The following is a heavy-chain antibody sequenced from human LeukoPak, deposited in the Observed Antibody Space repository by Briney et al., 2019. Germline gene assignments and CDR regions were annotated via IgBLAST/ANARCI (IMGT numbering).Heavy chain of an antibody. D-gene: IGHD3-9*01. CDR1: GFTFTSYS. Sequence: PGGSLRLSCAASGFTFTSYSMHWVRQAPGKGLVWVSRINSDGSSTSYADSVKGRFTISRDNAKNTLYLQMNSLRAEDTAVYYCAREYYDILTGYYNFDYWGQGTLVTVSS. CDR2: INSDGSST. CDR3: AREYYDILTGYYNFDY. V-gene: IGHV3-74*01. J-gene: IGHJ4*02.